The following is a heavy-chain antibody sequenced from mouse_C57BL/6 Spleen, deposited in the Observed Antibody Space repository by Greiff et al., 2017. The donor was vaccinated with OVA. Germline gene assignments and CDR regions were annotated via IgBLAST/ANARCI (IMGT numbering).Heavy chain of an antibody. CDR3: ARVGVYYDYDGDYFDY. D-gene: IGHD2-4*01. J-gene: IGHJ2*01. Sequence: QVQLQQPGAELVKPGASVKMSCKASGYTFTSYWITWVKQRPGQGLEWIGDIYPGSGSTNYNEKFKSKATLTVDTSSSTAYMQLSSLTSEDSAVYYCARVGVYYDYDGDYFDYWGQGTTLTVSS. V-gene: IGHV1-55*01. CDR1: GYTFTSYW. CDR2: IYPGSGST.